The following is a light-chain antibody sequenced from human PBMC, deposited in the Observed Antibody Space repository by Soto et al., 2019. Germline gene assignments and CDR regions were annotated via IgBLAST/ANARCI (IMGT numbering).Light chain of an antibody. J-gene: IGKJ1*01. Sequence: EIVVTQSPATLSVSPGERATLSCRASQSVSFNMAWYQQPPGQAPRLLIYGASTRATGIPARFSGSGSGTEFTLTITSLQSEDFGVYYCQQYNHWPRPFGQGTKVEIK. CDR1: QSVSFN. V-gene: IGKV3-15*01. CDR2: GAS. CDR3: QQYNHWPRP.